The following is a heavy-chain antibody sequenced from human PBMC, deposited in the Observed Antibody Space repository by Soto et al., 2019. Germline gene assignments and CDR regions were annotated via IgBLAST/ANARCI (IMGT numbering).Heavy chain of an antibody. CDR1: XXXXNXXY. V-gene: IGHV4-59*02. CDR2: VYYSGSX. J-gene: IGHJ4*02. Sequence: SETLSLTCTVXXXXXNXXYWSWMRQPPGKGLECMGYVYYSGSXNXXXXXXXXXXXXXXTSKXQISLRLKSVTAADTAVYYCARAETSGLHYFDYCGQRCLVTVSS. D-gene: IGHD2-8*02. CDR3: ARAETSGLHYFDY.